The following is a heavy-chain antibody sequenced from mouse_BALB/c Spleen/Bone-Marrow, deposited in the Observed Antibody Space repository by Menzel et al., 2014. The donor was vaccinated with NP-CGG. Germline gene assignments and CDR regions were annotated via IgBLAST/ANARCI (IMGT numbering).Heavy chain of an antibody. V-gene: IGHV1-18*01. D-gene: IGHD2-2*01. Sequence: VQLKDSGPEVVKPGASVKISCKTSGYTFTEYTMHWVKQSHGKSLEWIGGINPNNGGTTYNQKFKCKATLTVDKSSSTAYMELRSLTSEDSAVYYCARSYGYERSWFAYWGQGTLVTVSA. CDR2: INPNNGGT. CDR3: ARSYGYERSWFAY. CDR1: GYTFTEYT. J-gene: IGHJ3*01.